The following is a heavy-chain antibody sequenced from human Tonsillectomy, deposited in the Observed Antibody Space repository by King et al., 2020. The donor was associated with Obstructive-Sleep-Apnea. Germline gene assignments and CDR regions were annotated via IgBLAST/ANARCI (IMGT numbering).Heavy chain of an antibody. Sequence: VQLVESGGGVVQPGRSLRLSCAASGFTFSSFGMHWVRQAPGKGLEWVAVISYDGSNKYYADSVKGRFTISRDNSKNTLYLQMNSLRTEDTAVYYCAKAMYYYDSSGIDFDYWGQGTLVTVSS. J-gene: IGHJ4*02. CDR2: ISYDGSNK. V-gene: IGHV3-30*18. D-gene: IGHD3-22*01. CDR1: GFTFSSFG. CDR3: AKAMYYYDSSGIDFDY.